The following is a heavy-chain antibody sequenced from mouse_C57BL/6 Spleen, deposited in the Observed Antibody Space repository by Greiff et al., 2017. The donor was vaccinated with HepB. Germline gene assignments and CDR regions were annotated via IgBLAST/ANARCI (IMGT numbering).Heavy chain of an antibody. CDR1: GFTFSSYG. V-gene: IGHV5-6*01. J-gene: IGHJ2*01. Sequence: EVKLMESGGDLVKPGGSLKLSCAASGFTFSSYGMSWVRQTPDKRLEWVATISSGGSYTYYPDSVKGRFTISRDNAKNTLYLQMSSLKSEDTAMYYCARGEGWLPHFDYWGQGTTLTVSS. CDR3: ARGEGWLPHFDY. CDR2: ISSGGSYT. D-gene: IGHD2-3*01.